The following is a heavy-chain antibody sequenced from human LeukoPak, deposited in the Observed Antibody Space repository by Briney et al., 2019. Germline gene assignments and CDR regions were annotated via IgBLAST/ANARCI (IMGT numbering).Heavy chain of an antibody. V-gene: IGHV1-2*02. CDR1: GYTFTGYY. D-gene: IGHD4-23*01. J-gene: IGHJ4*02. CDR2: INPKSGGT. CDR3: ARNDYGGKRGAIDY. Sequence: ASVKVSCKASGYTFTGYYMHWVRQAPGQGLEWMGWINPKSGGTNYAQKFQGRVTMTRDTSISTAYMEMSRLRSDDTAVYYCARNDYGGKRGAIDYWGQGTLVTVSS.